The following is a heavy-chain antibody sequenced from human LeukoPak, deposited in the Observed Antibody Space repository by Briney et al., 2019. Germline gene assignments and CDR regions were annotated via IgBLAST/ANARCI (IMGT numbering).Heavy chain of an antibody. J-gene: IGHJ3*02. D-gene: IGHD4-11*01. Sequence: PGGSLRLSCAASGFTFSSYEMNWVRQASGKGLEWVSYISSSGSTIYYADSVKGRFTISRDNAKNSLYLQMNSLRAEDTAVYYCAREVTTEDAFDIWGQGTMVTVSS. CDR1: GFTFSSYE. CDR2: ISSSGSTI. CDR3: AREVTTEDAFDI. V-gene: IGHV3-48*03.